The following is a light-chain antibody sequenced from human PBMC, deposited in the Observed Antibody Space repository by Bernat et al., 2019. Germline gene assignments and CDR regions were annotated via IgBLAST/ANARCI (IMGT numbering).Light chain of an antibody. Sequence: SYELTQPPSVSVSPGQTASITCSGDRLANTCWYQQKPVQSPVVVIFRDNKRPSGIPERFSGSNSGNTATLTISGTQAMDEADYYCQAWDSSTGVFGGGTKLTVL. CDR2: RDN. CDR3: QAWDSSTGV. CDR1: RLAN. J-gene: IGLJ3*02. V-gene: IGLV3-1*01.